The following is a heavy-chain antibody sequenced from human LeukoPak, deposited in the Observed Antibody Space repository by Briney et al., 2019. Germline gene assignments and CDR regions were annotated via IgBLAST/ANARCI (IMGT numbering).Heavy chain of an antibody. CDR3: ARARTLSGSYGT. D-gene: IGHD1-26*01. J-gene: IGHJ3*01. V-gene: IGHV3-21*01. CDR2: ISSSSSYI. CDR1: GFTFSSYS. Sequence: GGYLRLSCAASGFTFSSYSMNWVRQAPGKGLEWVSSISSSSSYIYYADSVKGRFTISRDNAKNSLYLQMNSLRAEDTAVYYCARARTLSGSYGTWGQGTMVTVSS.